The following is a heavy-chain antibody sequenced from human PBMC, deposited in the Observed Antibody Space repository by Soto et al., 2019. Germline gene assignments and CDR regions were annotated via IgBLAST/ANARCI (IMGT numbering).Heavy chain of an antibody. V-gene: IGHV2-5*02. CDR1: GFSLTTSGVG. D-gene: IGHD3-3*01. J-gene: IGHJ4*02. Sequence: QITLNESGPTVVKPAETLTLTCTFSGFSLTTSGVGVGWIRQSPGKAPEWLALIYWDDDKRYSASLKSRLTITKDTSKNQVVRTMASEDPADTATYYCAHRILRTVFGLVTTTAIYFDFWGQGTPVVVSS. CDR3: AHRILRTVFGLVTTTAIYFDF. CDR2: IYWDDDK.